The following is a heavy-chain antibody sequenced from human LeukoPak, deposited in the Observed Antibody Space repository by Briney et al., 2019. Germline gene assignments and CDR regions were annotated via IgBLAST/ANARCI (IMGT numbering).Heavy chain of an antibody. J-gene: IGHJ4*02. V-gene: IGHV1-2*02. Sequence: ASVKVSCKASGYTFTGYYLHWVRQAPGQGLEWMGWINPNSGGTKYAQKFQGRVTMTKDTSITTAYMEMNRLKSDDTAVYFCVKLSDYDQGHWGQGTRVTVSS. CDR1: GYTFTGYY. CDR2: INPNSGGT. CDR3: VKLSDYDQGH. D-gene: IGHD5-12*01.